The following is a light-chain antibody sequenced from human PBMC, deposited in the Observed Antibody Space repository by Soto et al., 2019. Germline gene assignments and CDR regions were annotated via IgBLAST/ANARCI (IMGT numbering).Light chain of an antibody. CDR1: QSVSSTY. CDR2: GAS. Sequence: ENVLTQSPGTLSLSRGERAALCCRASQSVSSTYLAWYQQKPGQAPRLLIYGASSRATGIPDRFSGSGSGTDFALTIRRLEPEDFAVYYCQRYGSSITFGQGTRLEI. V-gene: IGKV3-20*01. J-gene: IGKJ5*01. CDR3: QRYGSSIT.